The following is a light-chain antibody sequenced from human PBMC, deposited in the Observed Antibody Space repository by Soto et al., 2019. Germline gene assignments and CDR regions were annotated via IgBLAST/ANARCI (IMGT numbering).Light chain of an antibody. V-gene: IGLV2-18*02. Sequence: QSALTQPPSVSGSPGQSVTISCTGTSSDVGSYNRVSWYQQPPGTPPKLMIYEVTNRPSGVPNRFSASKSGNTASLTISGLQAEDEADYYCTSYTSSRTWVFGGGTKLTVL. J-gene: IGLJ3*02. CDR1: SSDVGSYNR. CDR3: TSYTSSRTWV. CDR2: EVT.